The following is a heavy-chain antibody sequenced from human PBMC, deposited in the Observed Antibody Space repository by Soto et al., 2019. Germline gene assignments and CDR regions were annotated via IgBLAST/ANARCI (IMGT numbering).Heavy chain of an antibody. CDR1: GYRFTSYW. J-gene: IGHJ6*02. CDR3: ARRGYDYTYDYGMDV. Sequence: GESLKISCKRYGYRFTSYWIGWVRQMPVKGLEWMGIIYPGDSDTRYSPSFQGQVTISADKSISTAYLQWSSLKASDTARYYCARRGYDYTYDYGMDVWGQGTTVTVSS. CDR2: IYPGDSDT. D-gene: IGHD4-4*01. V-gene: IGHV5-51*01.